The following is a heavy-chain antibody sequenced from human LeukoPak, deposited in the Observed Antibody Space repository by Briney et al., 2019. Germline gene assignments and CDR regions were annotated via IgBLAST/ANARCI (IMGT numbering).Heavy chain of an antibody. CDR3: ARVNCGGDCYYYYYYMDV. V-gene: IGHV1-69*13. Sequence: SVKVSCKASGGTFSSYAISWVRQAPGQGLEWMGGIIPIFGTANYARKFQGRVTITADESTSTAYMELSSLRSEDTAVYYCARVNCGGDCYYYYYYMDVWGKGTTVTVSS. CDR2: IIPIFGTA. CDR1: GGTFSSYA. J-gene: IGHJ6*03. D-gene: IGHD2-21*01.